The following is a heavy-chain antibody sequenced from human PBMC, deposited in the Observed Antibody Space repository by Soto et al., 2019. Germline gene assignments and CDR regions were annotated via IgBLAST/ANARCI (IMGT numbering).Heavy chain of an antibody. CDR2: IYYSGST. CDR1: GGSISSYY. CDR3: AGDYDILTGYQPHRYSY. Sequence: SETLSLTCTVSGGSISSYYWSWIRQPPGKGLEWIGYIYYSGSTNYNPSLKSRVTISVDTSKNQFSLKLSSVTAADTAVYYCAGDYDILTGYQPHRYSYWGQGTLVTVSS. J-gene: IGHJ4*02. V-gene: IGHV4-59*01. D-gene: IGHD3-9*01.